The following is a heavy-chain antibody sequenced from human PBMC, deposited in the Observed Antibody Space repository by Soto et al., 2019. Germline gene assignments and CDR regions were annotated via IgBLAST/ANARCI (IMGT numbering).Heavy chain of an antibody. D-gene: IGHD6-13*01. V-gene: IGHV3-30-3*01. CDR2: ISYDGSNK. J-gene: IGHJ6*02. Sequence: GGSLRLSCAASGFTFSSYAMHWVRQAPGKGLEWVAVISYDGSNKYYADSVKGRFTISRDNSKNTLYLQMNSLRAEDTAVYYCAKDHSSSYYYYYGMDVWGQGTTVT. CDR3: AKDHSSSYYYYYGMDV. CDR1: GFTFSSYA.